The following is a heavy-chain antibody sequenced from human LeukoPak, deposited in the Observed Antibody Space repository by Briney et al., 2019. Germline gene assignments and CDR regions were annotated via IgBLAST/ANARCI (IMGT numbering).Heavy chain of an antibody. J-gene: IGHJ3*02. V-gene: IGHV3-23*01. D-gene: IGHD4-17*01. CDR3: AKDRDYGDSLDAFDI. CDR2: ISGSGGST. Sequence: PGGSLRLSCAASGFTFSSYAMSWVRQAPGKGLEWVSAISGSGGSTYYADSVKGRFTISRDNSKNTLYLQMNSLRADDTAVYYCAKDRDYGDSLDAFDIWGQGTMVTVSS. CDR1: GFTFSSYA.